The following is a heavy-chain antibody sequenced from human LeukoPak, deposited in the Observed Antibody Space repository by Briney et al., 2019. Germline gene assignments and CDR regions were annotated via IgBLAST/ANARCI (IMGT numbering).Heavy chain of an antibody. V-gene: IGHV4-4*02. D-gene: IGHD6-19*01. J-gene: IGHJ4*02. CDR2: IWHDGST. Sequence: SETLSLTCAASGDSIISNSWWNWVRQPPGKGLEWIGQIWHDGSTAYNPSLKSRVTISVDKSNNHFSLDLTSVTAADTAVYYCARDPVPVPGVNFDYWGQGTLVTVSS. CDR3: ARDPVPVPGVNFDY. CDR1: GDSIISNSW.